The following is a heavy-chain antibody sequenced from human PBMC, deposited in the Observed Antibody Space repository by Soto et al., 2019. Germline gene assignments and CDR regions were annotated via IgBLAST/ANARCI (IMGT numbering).Heavy chain of an antibody. J-gene: IGHJ6*02. CDR3: ARDLLHYDFWSGYSAYFYYGMDV. V-gene: IGHV3-48*03. CDR1: GFTFSSYA. CDR2: ISDSGGTV. Sequence: GGSLRLSCAASGFTFSSYAMNWVRQAPGQGLEWVSYISDSGGTVYYADSVKGRFTVSRDNAQNSVYRQMNSRRTEDTAVYYCARDLLHYDFWSGYSAYFYYGMDVWGPGTTVTVSS. D-gene: IGHD3-3*01.